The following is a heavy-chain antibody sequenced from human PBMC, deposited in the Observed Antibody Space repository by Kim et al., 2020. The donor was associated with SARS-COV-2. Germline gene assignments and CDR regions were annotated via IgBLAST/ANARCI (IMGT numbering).Heavy chain of an antibody. Sequence: ASVKVSCKASGYTFTSYYMHWVRQAPGQGLEWMGIINPSGGSTSYAQKFQGRVTMTRDTSTSTVYMELSSLRSEDTAVYYCARDWVLTAIFYIGYGMDVWGQGTTVTVSS. CDR3: ARDWVLTAIFYIGYGMDV. J-gene: IGHJ6*02. CDR2: INPSGGST. D-gene: IGHD2-21*02. CDR1: GYTFTSYY. V-gene: IGHV1-46*01.